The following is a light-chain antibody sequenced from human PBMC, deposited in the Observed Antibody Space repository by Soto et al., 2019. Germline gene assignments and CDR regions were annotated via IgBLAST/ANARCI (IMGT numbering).Light chain of an antibody. J-gene: IGKJ4*01. CDR1: QSVGSK. Sequence: EIVMTQSPDTLSLSPGEGATLSCRASQSVGSKLAWYQQKPGQAPRLLIYGASTRATAIPARFSGSGSGTEFTLTISSLQSEDFAVYYCQQYNNRPPLTFGGGSKVDNK. CDR2: GAS. CDR3: QQYNNRPPLT. V-gene: IGKV3-15*01.